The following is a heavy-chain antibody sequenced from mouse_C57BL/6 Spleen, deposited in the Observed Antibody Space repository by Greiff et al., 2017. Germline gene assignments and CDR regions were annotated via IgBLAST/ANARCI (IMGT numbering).Heavy chain of an antibody. Sequence: QVQLQQSGAELMKPGASVKLSCKATGYTFTGYWIEWVKQRPGHGLEWIGEILPGSGSTNYNEKFKGKATFTADTSSNTAYMQLSSLTTEDSAIYYFSREGLNYYGSSPFAYWGQGTLVTVSA. J-gene: IGHJ3*01. V-gene: IGHV1-9*01. CDR3: SREGLNYYGSSPFAY. D-gene: IGHD1-1*01. CDR2: ILPGSGST. CDR1: GYTFTGYW.